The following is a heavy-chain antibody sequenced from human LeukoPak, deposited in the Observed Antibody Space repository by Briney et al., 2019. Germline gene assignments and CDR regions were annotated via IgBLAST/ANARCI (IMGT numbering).Heavy chain of an antibody. CDR3: VRRIAVAGTIDY. J-gene: IGHJ4*02. V-gene: IGHV4-39*01. D-gene: IGHD6-19*01. Sequence: SETLSLTCTVSGGSISSRSYYWGWIRQPPGKGLGWIGSMFYSGTTYYNPSLESRVTTSVDTSKNQFSLKLSSVTAAGTAVHYCVRRIAVAGTIDYWGQGILVTVSS. CDR1: GGSISSRSYY. CDR2: MFYSGTT.